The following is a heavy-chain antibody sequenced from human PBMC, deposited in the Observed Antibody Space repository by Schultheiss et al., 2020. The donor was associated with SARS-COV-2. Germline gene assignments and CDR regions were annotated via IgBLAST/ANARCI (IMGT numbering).Heavy chain of an antibody. CDR3: AKDQIYYYDSSGYWRYFQH. J-gene: IGHJ1*01. CDR2: ISGSGGST. D-gene: IGHD3-22*01. Sequence: GGSLRLSCAASGFTFSSYAMSWVRQAPGKGLEWVSAISGSGGSTYYADSVKGRFTISRDNSKNTLYLQMNSLIAEDTAVYYCAKDQIYYYDSSGYWRYFQHWGQGTLVTVSS. V-gene: IGHV3-23*01. CDR1: GFTFSSYA.